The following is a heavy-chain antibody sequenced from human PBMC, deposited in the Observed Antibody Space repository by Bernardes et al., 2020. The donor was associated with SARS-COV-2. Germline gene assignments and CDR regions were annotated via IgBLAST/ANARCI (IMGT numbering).Heavy chain of an antibody. CDR2: IYYSGST. J-gene: IGHJ6*03. Sequence: SDTLSRTCTVSGGSIRSSYWSWIRQPPGQGLEWIGYIYYSGSTNYNPSFKSRVTMSVDTSKNHFSLRLSSVTAADTAVYYCARQGDYYYIDVWGKGTTVTVS. V-gene: IGHV4-59*08. D-gene: IGHD1-26*01. CDR3: ARQGDYYYIDV. CDR1: GGSIRSSY.